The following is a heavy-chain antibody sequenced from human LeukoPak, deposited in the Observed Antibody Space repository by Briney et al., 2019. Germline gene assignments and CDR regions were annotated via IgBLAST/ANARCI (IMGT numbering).Heavy chain of an antibody. CDR2: IYSGGST. D-gene: IGHD3-10*01. CDR1: GFTVSSNC. V-gene: IGHV3-53*04. Sequence: GGSLRLSCAASGFTVSSNCMSWVRQAPGKGLEWVSVIYSGGSTYYADSVKGRFTISRHNSKNTLYLQMNSLRAEDTAVYYCARATMVRGALDYFDYWGQGTLVTVSS. J-gene: IGHJ4*02. CDR3: ARATMVRGALDYFDY.